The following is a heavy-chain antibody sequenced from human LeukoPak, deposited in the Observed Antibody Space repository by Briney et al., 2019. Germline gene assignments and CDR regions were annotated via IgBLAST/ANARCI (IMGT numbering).Heavy chain of an antibody. D-gene: IGHD7-27*01. CDR1: GFTFFNYA. CDR2: ISGSGGST. V-gene: IGHV3-23*01. Sequence: PGGSLRLSCAASGFTFFNYAMSWVRQSPGKGLEWVSAISGSGGSTYYADSVKGRFTISRDNSKNTLYLQMNSLRAEDAAVYYCAKDRNWGYTPDYWYFDLWGRGTLVTVSS. CDR3: AKDRNWGYTPDYWYFDL. J-gene: IGHJ2*01.